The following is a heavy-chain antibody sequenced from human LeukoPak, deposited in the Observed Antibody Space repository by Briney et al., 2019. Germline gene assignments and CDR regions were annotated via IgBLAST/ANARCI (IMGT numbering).Heavy chain of an antibody. CDR3: AKEGRSLQTY. CDR2: IKEDGTET. Sequence: PGMSLRLSCAASGFMFSSNWMSWVRLAPGKGLEWVANIKEDGTETYYVDSVKGRFTISRDNAKNSLYLQMNSLRVEDTAVYYCAKEGRSLQTYWGQGTLVTVSS. CDR1: GFMFSSNW. D-gene: IGHD5-24*01. V-gene: IGHV3-7*03. J-gene: IGHJ4*02.